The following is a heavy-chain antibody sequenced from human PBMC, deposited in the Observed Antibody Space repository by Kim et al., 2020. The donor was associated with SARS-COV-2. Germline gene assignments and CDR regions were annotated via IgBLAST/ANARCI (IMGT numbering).Heavy chain of an antibody. V-gene: IGHV3-23*01. Sequence: YYADSVKGRFTRSRSNSRDTLNLQMNSLRVEDTAIYYCAIRVAVTGTIDYWGQGTLVTVSS. CDR3: AIRVAVTGTIDY. J-gene: IGHJ4*02. D-gene: IGHD6-19*01.